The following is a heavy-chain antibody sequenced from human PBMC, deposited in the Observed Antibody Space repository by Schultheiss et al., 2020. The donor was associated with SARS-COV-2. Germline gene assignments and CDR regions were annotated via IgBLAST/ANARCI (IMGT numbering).Heavy chain of an antibody. Sequence: SETLSLTCTVSGTSISSYYWSWIRQPPGKGLEWIGYIYYSGSTNYNPSLKSRVTISVDTSKNQFSLKLSSVTAADTAVYYCARASGYDSLLFDYWGQGTLVTVSS. CDR3: ARASGYDSLLFDY. V-gene: IGHV4-59*01. D-gene: IGHD5-12*01. J-gene: IGHJ4*02. CDR1: GTSISSYY. CDR2: IYYSGST.